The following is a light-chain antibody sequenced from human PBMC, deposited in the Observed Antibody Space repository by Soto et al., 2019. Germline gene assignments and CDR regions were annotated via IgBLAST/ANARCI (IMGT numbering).Light chain of an antibody. V-gene: IGKV3-11*01. CDR1: QSVSNN. J-gene: IGKJ5*01. Sequence: EIVLTQSPATLSLSPGETATVSCRASQSVSNNLGWYQQKAGQAPRLLIYDASNRATGIPARFSGSGSGTDFTLTISSLLPEDFAGYYCQHGGTFGQGTRLEIK. CDR3: QHGGT. CDR2: DAS.